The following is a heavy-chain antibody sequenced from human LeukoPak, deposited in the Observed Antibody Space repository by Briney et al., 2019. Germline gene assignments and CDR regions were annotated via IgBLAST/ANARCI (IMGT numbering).Heavy chain of an antibody. CDR3: ARDEQWLVRLGY. D-gene: IGHD6-19*01. Sequence: SETLSLTCAVYGGSFSGYYWSWIRQPPGKGLEWIGEINHSGSTNYNPSLKSRVTISVDTSKNQFSLKLSSVTAADTAVYYCARDEQWLVRLGYWGQGTLVTVSS. CDR1: GGSFSGYY. J-gene: IGHJ4*02. CDR2: INHSGST. V-gene: IGHV4-34*01.